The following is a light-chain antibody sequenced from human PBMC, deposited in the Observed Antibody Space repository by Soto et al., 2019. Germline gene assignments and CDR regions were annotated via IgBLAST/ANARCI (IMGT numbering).Light chain of an antibody. CDR3: QSYDSSLSGWV. CDR1: SSDVGGSDY. CDR2: DVS. J-gene: IGLJ3*02. V-gene: IGLV2-8*01. Sequence: QSVLTQPPSASGSPGQSVTISCTGTSSDVGGSDYVSWYQHHPGKAPKLMIYDVSKRPSGVPDRFSGSKSGTSASLAITGLQAEDEADYYCQSYDSSLSGWVFGGGTKLTVL.